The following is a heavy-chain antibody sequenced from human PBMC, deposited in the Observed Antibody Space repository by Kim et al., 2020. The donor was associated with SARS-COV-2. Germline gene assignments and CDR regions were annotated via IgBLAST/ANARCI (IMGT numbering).Heavy chain of an antibody. J-gene: IGHJ6*03. CDR2: INHSGST. CDR1: GGSFSGYY. Sequence: SETLSLTCAVYGGSFSGYYWSWIRQPPGKGLEWIGEINHSGSTNYNPSLKSRVTISVDTSKNQFSLKLSSVTAADTAVYYCARQVIQLWAKYYYYYYYM. CDR3: ARQVIQLWAKYYYYYYYM. D-gene: IGHD5-18*01. V-gene: IGHV4-34*01.